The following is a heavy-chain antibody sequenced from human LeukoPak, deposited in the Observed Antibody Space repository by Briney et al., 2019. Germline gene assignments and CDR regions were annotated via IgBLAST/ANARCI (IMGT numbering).Heavy chain of an antibody. Sequence: GGSLRLSCAASGFTFSSYGMHWVRQAPGKGLERVAVIWYDGSNKYYADSVKGRFTISRDNSKNTLYLQMNSLRAEDTAVYYCAKSLGDGVNGNYYFDYWGQGTLVTVSS. V-gene: IGHV3-33*06. D-gene: IGHD2-21*01. CDR3: AKSLGDGVNGNYYFDY. CDR2: IWYDGSNK. J-gene: IGHJ4*02. CDR1: GFTFSSYG.